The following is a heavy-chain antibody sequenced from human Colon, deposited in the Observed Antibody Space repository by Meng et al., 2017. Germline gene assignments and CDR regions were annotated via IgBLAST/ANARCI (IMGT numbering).Heavy chain of an antibody. CDR3: ARDERGGPYYFDY. J-gene: IGHJ4*02. CDR2: IYPADGNR. CDR1: GYSFTSYG. Sequence: QVQLVQSGAELKKPGASVKVSCQASGYSFTSYGMHWLRQAPGQRPEWMGWIYPADGNRRYSQKFQDRLTITTDTFARTAYMELSSLRSEDTAVYFCARDERGGPYYFDYWSQGTLVTVSS. V-gene: IGHV1-3*01.